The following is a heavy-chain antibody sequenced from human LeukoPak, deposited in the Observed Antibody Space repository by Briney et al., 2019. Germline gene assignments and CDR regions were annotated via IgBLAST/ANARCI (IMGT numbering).Heavy chain of an antibody. D-gene: IGHD6-19*01. V-gene: IGHV4-59*01. Sequence: SETLSLTCAVYGGSFSGYYWNWIRQPPGKGLEWIGHIHYNGNTNYNPSLKSGVAISVDTSKNQFSLKLSSVTAADTAVYYCARGYSSGWYRGWFDPWGQGTLVIVSS. CDR3: ARGYSSGWYRGWFDP. CDR2: IHYNGNT. CDR1: GGSFSGYY. J-gene: IGHJ5*02.